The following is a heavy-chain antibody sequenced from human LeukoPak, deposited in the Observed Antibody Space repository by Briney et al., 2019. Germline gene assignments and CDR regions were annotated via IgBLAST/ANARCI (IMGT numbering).Heavy chain of an antibody. Sequence: GGSLRLSCAASGFTFSSYSMNWVRQAPGKGLEWVSYISSSSSTIYYADSVKGRFTISRDNAKNSLYLQMNSLRAEDTAVYYCARDHEYYGSGSYYNAYFDYWGRGTLVTVSS. J-gene: IGHJ4*02. D-gene: IGHD3-10*01. V-gene: IGHV3-48*04. CDR3: ARDHEYYGSGSYYNAYFDY. CDR1: GFTFSSYS. CDR2: ISSSSSTI.